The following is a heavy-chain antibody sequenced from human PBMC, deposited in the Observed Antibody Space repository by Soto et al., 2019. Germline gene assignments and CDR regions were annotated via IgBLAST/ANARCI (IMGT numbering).Heavy chain of an antibody. J-gene: IGHJ4*02. CDR1: GDSINNKNW. CDR2: INHSGST. D-gene: IGHD2-8*02. CDR3: ARDKITGLFDY. V-gene: IGHV4-4*02. Sequence: GTLSLTCSVSGDSINNKNWWTWLRQPPGKRLEWIGEINHSGSTNYNPSLKSRVTISVDTSKNQFSLKLTSVTAADTAVYYCARDKITGLFDYWGQGTLVTVSS.